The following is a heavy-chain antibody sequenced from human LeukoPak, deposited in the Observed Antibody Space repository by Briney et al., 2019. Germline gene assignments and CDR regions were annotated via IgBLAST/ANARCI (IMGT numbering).Heavy chain of an antibody. J-gene: IGHJ1*01. CDR1: GGSISSYY. D-gene: IGHD3-22*01. Sequence: PSETLSLTCTVSGGSISSYYWSWIRQPAGKGLEWIGRIYTSGSTNYNPSLKSRVTMSVDTSKNQLSLKLSSVTAADTAVYYCARCNYYDSSGYYRAEYFQHWGQGTLVTVSS. V-gene: IGHV4-4*07. CDR2: IYTSGST. CDR3: ARCNYYDSSGYYRAEYFQH.